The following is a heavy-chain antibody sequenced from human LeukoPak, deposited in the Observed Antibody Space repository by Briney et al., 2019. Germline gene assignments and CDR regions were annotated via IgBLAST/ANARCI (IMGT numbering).Heavy chain of an antibody. CDR2: INHSGST. V-gene: IGHV4-34*01. J-gene: IGHJ4*02. D-gene: IGHD5-18*01. Sequence: PETLSLTCAVYGGSFSGYYWSWIRQPPGKGLEWIGEINHSGSTNYNPSLKSRVTISVDTSKNQFSLKLSSVTAADTAVYYCARGSHREGAMVSLYDYWGQGTLVTVSS. CDR3: ARGSHREGAMVSLYDY. CDR1: GGSFSGYY.